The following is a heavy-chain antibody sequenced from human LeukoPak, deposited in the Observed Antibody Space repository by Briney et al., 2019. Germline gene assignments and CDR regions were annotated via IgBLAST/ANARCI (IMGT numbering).Heavy chain of an antibody. CDR1: GYTFTSYG. CDR2: ISAYNGNT. J-gene: IGHJ4*02. D-gene: IGHD6-19*01. V-gene: IGHV1-18*01. Sequence: ASVKVSCKASGYTFTSYGISWVRQAPGHGLEWMGWISAYNGNTNYAQKLQGRVTMTTDTSTRTTYMELRRLRSDDNAVDYCARDPAFGSGHFDYWGQGTLVTVSS. CDR3: ARDPAFGSGHFDY.